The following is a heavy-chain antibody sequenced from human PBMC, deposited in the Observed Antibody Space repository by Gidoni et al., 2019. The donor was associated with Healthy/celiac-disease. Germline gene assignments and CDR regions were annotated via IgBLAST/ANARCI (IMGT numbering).Heavy chain of an antibody. CDR2: ISYDGSNK. Sequence: QVQLVESGGGVVQPGRSLRLSCAASGFTFSSYAMPWVRQAPGKGLEWVAVISYDGSNKYYADSVKGRFTISRDNSKNTLYLQMNSLRAEDTAVYYCASLAFDWNDADYWGQGTLVTVSS. J-gene: IGHJ4*02. CDR3: ASLAFDWNDADY. V-gene: IGHV3-30-3*01. D-gene: IGHD1-1*01. CDR1: GFTFSSYA.